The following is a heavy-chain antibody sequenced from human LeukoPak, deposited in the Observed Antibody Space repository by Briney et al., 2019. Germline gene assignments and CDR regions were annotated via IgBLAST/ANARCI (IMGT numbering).Heavy chain of an antibody. J-gene: IGHJ4*02. CDR3: AKVYYDFWSGYPYYFDY. CDR2: ISGSGHST. CDR1: GFTFSSYA. V-gene: IGHV3-23*01. D-gene: IGHD3-3*01. Sequence: PGGSLRLSCAASGFTFSSYALTWVRQAPGKGLEWVSGISGSGHSTYYADSVKDRFTISRDNSKNTLYLHMNSLRAEDTALYYCAKVYYDFWSGYPYYFDYWGQGTLVTVSS.